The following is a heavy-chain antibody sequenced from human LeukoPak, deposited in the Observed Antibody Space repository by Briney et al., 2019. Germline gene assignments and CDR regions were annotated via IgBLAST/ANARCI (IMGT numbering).Heavy chain of an antibody. V-gene: IGHV1-24*01. J-gene: IGHJ6*03. CDR2: FDPEDGET. CDR3: ATARLGFGELFQFHYYMDV. CDR1: GYTLTELS. D-gene: IGHD3-10*01. Sequence: GSSVKVSCKVSGYTLTELSMHWVRQAPGKGLEWMGGFDPEDGETIYAQKFQGRVTMTEDTSTDTAYMELSSLRSEDTAVYYCATARLGFGELFQFHYYMDVWGKGTTVTVSS.